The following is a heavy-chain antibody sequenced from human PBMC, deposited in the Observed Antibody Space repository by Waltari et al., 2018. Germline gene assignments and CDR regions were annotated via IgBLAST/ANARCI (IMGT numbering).Heavy chain of an antibody. J-gene: IGHJ5*02. CDR3: ARLSYHIVTGYGWFDP. V-gene: IGHV4-39*01. Sequence: QLQLQESGPGLVKPSETLSLTCTVSGGSLSRASYYCGWIRKPPGKGLEWIGIISYSGSTYYNPSLKSRVTISVDTSKNQFSLKLSSVTAADTAVYYCARLSYHIVTGYGWFDPWGLGTLVTVSS. CDR1: GGSLSRASYY. D-gene: IGHD3-9*01. CDR2: ISYSGST.